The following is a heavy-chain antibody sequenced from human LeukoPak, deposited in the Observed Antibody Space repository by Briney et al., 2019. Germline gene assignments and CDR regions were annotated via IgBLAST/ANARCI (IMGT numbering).Heavy chain of an antibody. CDR2: INHSGST. CDR1: GGSFSGYY. Sequence: SETLSLTCAVYGGSFSGYYWSWIRQPPGKGLEWIGEINHSGSTNYNPSLKSRVTISVDTSKNQFSLKLSSVTASDTAVYYCGRGFLGVWFDPWGKGPLVTVSS. D-gene: IGHD2/OR15-2a*01. J-gene: IGHJ5*02. CDR3: GRGFLGVWFDP. V-gene: IGHV4-34*01.